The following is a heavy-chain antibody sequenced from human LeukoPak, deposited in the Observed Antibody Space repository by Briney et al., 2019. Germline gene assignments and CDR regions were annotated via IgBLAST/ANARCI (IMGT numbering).Heavy chain of an antibody. D-gene: IGHD2-2*01. CDR3: AKDLCSSTSCYLDI. CDR1: GFSFNNYG. J-gene: IGHJ3*02. Sequence: GGSLRLSCAASGFSFNNYGMHWVRQAPGRGLEWVAFIRYDGSKKYYVDSVKGRFTISRDNSKNTLYLQVNSLRVEDTAVYYCAKDLCSSTSCYLDIWGQGAMVTVSS. V-gene: IGHV3-30*02. CDR2: IRYDGSKK.